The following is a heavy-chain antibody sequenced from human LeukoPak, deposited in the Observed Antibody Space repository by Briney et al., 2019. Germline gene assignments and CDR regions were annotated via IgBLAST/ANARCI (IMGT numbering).Heavy chain of an antibody. CDR1: GFTVSSNE. D-gene: IGHD3-3*01. V-gene: IGHV3-38-3*01. CDR3: ANAPGRGWLLSYFAN. CDR2: ISGGST. J-gene: IGHJ4*02. Sequence: PGGSLRLSCAASGFTVSSNEMSWVRQAPGKGLEWVSSISGGSTYYADSRKGRFTISRDNSKNTLHLQMNSLRAEDTAVYYCANAPGRGWLLSYFANWGQGTLVTVSS.